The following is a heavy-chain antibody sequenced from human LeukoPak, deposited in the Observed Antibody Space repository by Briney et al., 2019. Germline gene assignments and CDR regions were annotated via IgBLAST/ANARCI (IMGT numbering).Heavy chain of an antibody. V-gene: IGHV3-21*01. Sequence: GGSLRLSCAASGFTFSSCSMNWVRQAPGKGLEWVSFISTSSSYIYYADSVKGRFTISGDNAKNSLYLQMNSLRAEDTAVYYCARDHDWDYMDVWGKGTTVTVSS. CDR3: ARDHDWDYMDV. J-gene: IGHJ6*03. CDR2: ISTSSSYI. D-gene: IGHD3-9*01. CDR1: GFTFSSCS.